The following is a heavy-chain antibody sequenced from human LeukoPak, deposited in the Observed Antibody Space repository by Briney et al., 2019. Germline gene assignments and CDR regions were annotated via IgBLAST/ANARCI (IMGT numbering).Heavy chain of an antibody. CDR2: ISSSSSYI. V-gene: IGHV3-21*01. CDR3: ARAYCGGDCYNYYYYYMDV. Sequence: GGSLRLSCAASGFIFRKYWMSWVRQAPGKGLEWVSSISSSSSYIYYADSVKGRFTISRDNAKNSLYLQMNSLRAEDTAVYYCARAYCGGDCYNYYYYYMDVWGKGTTVTVSS. D-gene: IGHD2-21*02. CDR1: GFIFRKYW. J-gene: IGHJ6*03.